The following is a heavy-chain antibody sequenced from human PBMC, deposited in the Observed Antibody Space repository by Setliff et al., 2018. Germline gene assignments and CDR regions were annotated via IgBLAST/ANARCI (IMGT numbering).Heavy chain of an antibody. CDR1: GYTFTNYG. D-gene: IGHD2-15*01. CDR3: ARSYPIGYCSGGSCYVLDY. CDR2: IGAYNGNT. Sequence: ASVKVSCKASGYTFTNYGVTWVRQAPGQGLEWMGWIGAYNGNTYNAHKFQGRVTITRDTSASTAYMELSSLRSEDTAVYYCARSYPIGYCSGGSCYVLDYWGQGTLVTVSS. V-gene: IGHV1-18*01. J-gene: IGHJ4*02.